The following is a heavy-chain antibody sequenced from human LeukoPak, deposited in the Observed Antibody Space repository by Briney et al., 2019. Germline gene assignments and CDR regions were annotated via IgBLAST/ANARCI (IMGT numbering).Heavy chain of an antibody. J-gene: IGHJ6*02. CDR2: ISGSGGST. CDR3: AKGIPGPRYFDWSYYYYYGMDV. D-gene: IGHD3-9*01. CDR1: RFTFSSYA. V-gene: IGHV3-23*01. Sequence: GGSLRLSCAASRFTFSSYAMSWVRQAPGKGLEWVSAISGSGGSTYYADSVKGRFTISRDNSKNTLYLQMNSLRAEDTAVYYCAKGIPGPRYFDWSYYYYYGMDVWGQGTTVTVSS.